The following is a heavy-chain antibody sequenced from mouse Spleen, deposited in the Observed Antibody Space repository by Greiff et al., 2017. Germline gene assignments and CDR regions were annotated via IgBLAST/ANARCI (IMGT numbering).Heavy chain of an antibody. CDR3: ARTREGAY. D-gene: IGHD3-1*01. Sequence: VQLVESGAELARPGASVKMSCKASGYTFTSYTMHWVKQRPGQGLEWIGYINPSSGYTNYNQKFKGKATLTVDTSSSTAYMQLSSLTSEDSAVYYCARTREGAYWGQGTLVTVSA. CDR1: GYTFTSYT. V-gene: IGHV1-4*01. CDR2: INPSSGYT. J-gene: IGHJ3*01.